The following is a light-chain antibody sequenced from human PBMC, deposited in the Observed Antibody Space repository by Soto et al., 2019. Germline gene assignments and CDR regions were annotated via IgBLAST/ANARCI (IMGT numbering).Light chain of an antibody. J-gene: IGLJ1*01. CDR2: GNS. CDR1: SSNIGAGYD. CDR3: QSYDSTLSARYV. Sequence: QAVVTQPPSVSGAPGQRVTISCTGSSSNIGAGYDVHWYQLRPGTAPKLLIFGNSNRPSGVPDRFSGSKSGTSASLAITGLQAEDEGDYYCQSYDSTLSARYVFGTGTKLTVL. V-gene: IGLV1-40*01.